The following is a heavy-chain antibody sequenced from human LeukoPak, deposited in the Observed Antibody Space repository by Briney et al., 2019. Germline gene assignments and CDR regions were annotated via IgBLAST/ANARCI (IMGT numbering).Heavy chain of an antibody. Sequence: GRSLRLSCAASGFTFDDYAMHWVRQAPGKGLEWDSGISWNSGSIGYADSVKGRFTISRDNAKNSLYLQMNSLRAEDTALYYCAKATMGSGSYLDGMDVWGQGTTVTVSS. J-gene: IGHJ6*02. CDR3: AKATMGSGSYLDGMDV. V-gene: IGHV3-9*01. D-gene: IGHD3-10*01. CDR1: GFTFDDYA. CDR2: ISWNSGSI.